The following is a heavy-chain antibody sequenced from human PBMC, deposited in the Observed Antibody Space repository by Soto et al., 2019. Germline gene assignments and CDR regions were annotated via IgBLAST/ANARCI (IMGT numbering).Heavy chain of an antibody. CDR3: AAGGSGSYYPDYYYYYMEV. Sequence: GASVKVSCKASGFTFTSSAMQWVRQARGQRLEWIGWIVVGSGNTNYAQKFQERVTITRDISTSTAYMEPSSLRSEDTAVYYCAAGGSGSYYPDYYYYYMEVWGKGPTVTVSS. V-gene: IGHV1-58*02. J-gene: IGHJ6*03. CDR2: IVVGSGNT. CDR1: GFTFTSSA. D-gene: IGHD3-10*01.